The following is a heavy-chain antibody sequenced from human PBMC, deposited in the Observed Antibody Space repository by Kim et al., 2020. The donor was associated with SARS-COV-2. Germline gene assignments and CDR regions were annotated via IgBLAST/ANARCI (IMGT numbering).Heavy chain of an antibody. J-gene: IGHJ3*02. Sequence: GESLKISCKGSGYSFTSYWIGWVRQMPGKGLEWMGIIYPGDSDTRYSPSFQGQVTISADKSISTAYLQWSSLKASDTAMYYCARRKAVVTAGDAFDIWGQGTMVTVSS. CDR2: IYPGDSDT. D-gene: IGHD2-21*02. V-gene: IGHV5-51*01. CDR1: GYSFTSYW. CDR3: ARRKAVVTAGDAFDI.